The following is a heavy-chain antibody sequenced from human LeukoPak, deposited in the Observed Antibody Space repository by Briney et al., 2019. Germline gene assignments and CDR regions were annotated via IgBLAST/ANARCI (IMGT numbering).Heavy chain of an antibody. V-gene: IGHV1-18*01. CDR1: GYTFTSYG. D-gene: IGHD3-22*01. CDR3: ARWKGQAYYYDSSGYHDAFDI. CDR2: ISAYNGNT. Sequence: ASVKVSCKASGYTFTSYGISWVRQAPGQGLEWMGWISAYNGNTNYAQKLQGRVTMTTDTSTSTAYMELSSLRSEDTAVYYCARWKGQAYYYDSSGYHDAFDIWGQGTMVTVSS. J-gene: IGHJ3*02.